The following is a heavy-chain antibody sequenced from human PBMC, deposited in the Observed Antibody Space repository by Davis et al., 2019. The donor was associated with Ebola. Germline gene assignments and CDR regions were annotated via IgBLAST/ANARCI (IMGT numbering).Heavy chain of an antibody. CDR3: ARGHYCSGGSCYSRYYYYGMDV. Sequence: AASVKVSCKASGGTFSSYAISWVRQAPGQGLEWMGGIIPIFGTANYAQKFQGRVTMTTDTSTSTAYMELRNLRSDDTAVYYCARGHYCSGGSCYSRYYYYGMDVWGQGTTVTVSS. V-gene: IGHV1-69*05. CDR2: IIPIFGTA. J-gene: IGHJ6*02. D-gene: IGHD2-15*01. CDR1: GGTFSSYA.